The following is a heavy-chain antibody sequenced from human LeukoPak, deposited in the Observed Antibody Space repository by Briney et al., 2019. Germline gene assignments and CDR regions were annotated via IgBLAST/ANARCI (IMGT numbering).Heavy chain of an antibody. J-gene: IGHJ4*02. CDR1: GFTFSSYS. CDR2: ISSSSSYI. CDR3: TRDMQVSGKGDY. V-gene: IGHV3-21*06. Sequence: GGSLRLSCAASGFTFSSYSMNWVRQAPGKGLEWVSSISSSSSYIYYADSVKGRFTISRDNAKNSLYLQMNSLRAEDTALYYCTRDMQVSGKGDYWGQGTLVTVSS. D-gene: IGHD6-19*01.